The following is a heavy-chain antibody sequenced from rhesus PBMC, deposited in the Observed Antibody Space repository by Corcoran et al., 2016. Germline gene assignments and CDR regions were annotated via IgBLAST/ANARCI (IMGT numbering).Heavy chain of an antibody. CDR1: GGSISISYW. Sequence: VQLQESGPGLVKPSETLSLTCAVSGGSISISYWWGWICQSPGKGLEWIGYVYGGSWSTSYNPSLKSRVTISTDTSKNQFSLKLSSVTAADTAVYYCARREVDNSLDVWGRGVLVTVSS. CDR3: ARREVDNSLDV. CDR2: VYGGSWST. J-gene: IGHJ5-2*02. V-gene: IGHV4S18*01.